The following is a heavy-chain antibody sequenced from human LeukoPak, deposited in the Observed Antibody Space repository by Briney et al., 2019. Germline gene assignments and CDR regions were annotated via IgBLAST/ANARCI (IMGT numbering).Heavy chain of an antibody. CDR3: ARGIIGGHDFDY. J-gene: IGHJ4*02. CDR2: INVDNGNT. V-gene: IGHV1-3*01. D-gene: IGHD2/OR15-2a*01. CDR1: GYTFSRHP. Sequence: GASVKVSCKASGYTFSRHPMHWVRQAPGQRLEWMGWINVDNGNTKYSQKLQGRVTITRDISASTAYMELSRLRFDDTAVYYCARGIIGGHDFDYWGQGTLVTVSS.